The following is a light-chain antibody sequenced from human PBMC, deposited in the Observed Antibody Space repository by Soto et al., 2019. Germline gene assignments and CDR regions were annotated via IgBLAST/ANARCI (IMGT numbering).Light chain of an antibody. Sequence: QSALTQPASVSGSPGQSITVSCTGTNTDVGGYNYVSWYQHRPGKAPRIMIYEVRNRLSGVSNRFSGSKSGNTASLPFSGLHSYDDSYYSCTSYTPTGALVFGSGTKVTVL. CDR2: EVR. CDR3: TSYTPTGALV. J-gene: IGLJ6*01. V-gene: IGLV2-14*01. CDR1: NTDVGGYNY.